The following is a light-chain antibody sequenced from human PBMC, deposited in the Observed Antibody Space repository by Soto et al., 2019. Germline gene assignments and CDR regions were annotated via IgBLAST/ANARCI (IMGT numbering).Light chain of an antibody. V-gene: IGLV2-14*01. CDR2: DVS. CDR1: SSDVGGYNY. Sequence: QSVLTQPASVSGSPGQSITISCTGTSSDVGGYNYVSWYQQHSGKAPKLMIYDVSNRPSGVSNRFAGSKSGNTASLTISGLHAEDEADYYCGSYASSSTLYVFGTGTKLTVL. CDR3: GSYASSSTLYV. J-gene: IGLJ1*01.